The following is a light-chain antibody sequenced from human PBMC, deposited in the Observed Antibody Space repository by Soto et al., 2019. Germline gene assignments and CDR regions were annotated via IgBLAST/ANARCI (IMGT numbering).Light chain of an antibody. Sequence: QSVLTQPASVSGSPGQSITISCTGTSSDVGGYNYVSWYQQHPGKAPKLMIYEVSNRPSGVSNRFSGSKSGNTASLTISGLQAEDEADYFCHSYTSSSTLVFGTGTKVTVL. CDR3: HSYTSSSTLV. V-gene: IGLV2-14*01. J-gene: IGLJ1*01. CDR1: SSDVGGYNY. CDR2: EVS.